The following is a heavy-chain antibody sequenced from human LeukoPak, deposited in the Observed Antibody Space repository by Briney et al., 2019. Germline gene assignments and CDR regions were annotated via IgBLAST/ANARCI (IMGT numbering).Heavy chain of an antibody. J-gene: IGHJ6*02. Sequence: SETLSFTCTVSGGSISSYYWSWIRQPPGKGLEWIGYIYYSGSTNYNTSLKRRVTISVDTSKNQFSLKLSSVTAADTAVYYCARHRWEAVAGTYYYYGMDVWGQGTTVTVSS. CDR2: IYYSGST. CDR3: ARHRWEAVAGTYYYYGMDV. CDR1: GGSISSYY. D-gene: IGHD6-19*01. V-gene: IGHV4-59*08.